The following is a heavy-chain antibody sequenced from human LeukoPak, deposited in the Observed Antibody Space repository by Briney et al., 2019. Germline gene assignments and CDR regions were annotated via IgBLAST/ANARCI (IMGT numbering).Heavy chain of an antibody. CDR2: INPSGGST. Sequence: GASVKVSCKASGYTFTSYYMHWVRQAPGQGLEWMGIINPSGGSTSYAQKFQGRVTITADKSTSTAYMELSSLRSEDTAVYYCARETSLVRIAAAGTDYYYMDVWGKGTTVTVSS. V-gene: IGHV1-46*01. D-gene: IGHD6-13*01. J-gene: IGHJ6*03. CDR3: ARETSLVRIAAAGTDYYYMDV. CDR1: GYTFTSYY.